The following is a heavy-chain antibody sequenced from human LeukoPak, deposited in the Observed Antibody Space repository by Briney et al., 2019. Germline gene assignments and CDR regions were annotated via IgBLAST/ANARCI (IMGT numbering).Heavy chain of an antibody. V-gene: IGHV4-59*01. D-gene: IGHD3-3*01. CDR1: GGSISSYY. CDR2: IYYSGST. J-gene: IGHJ6*02. Sequence: PSETLSLTCTVSGGSISSYYWSWIRQPPGKGLEWIGYIYYSGSTNYNPSLKSRVTISVDTSKNQFSLKLSSVTAADTAVYYCARVFRTASDDFWSGYLHPQPYGMGVWGQGTTVTVSS. CDR3: ARVFRTASDDFWSGYLHPQPYGMGV.